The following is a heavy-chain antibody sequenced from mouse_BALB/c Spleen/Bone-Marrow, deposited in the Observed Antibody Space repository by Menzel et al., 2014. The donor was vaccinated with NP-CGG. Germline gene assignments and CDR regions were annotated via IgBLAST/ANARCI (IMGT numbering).Heavy chain of an antibody. Sequence: EVMLVESGGGLVQPGRSLKLSCAASGFDFSGYWMSWVRQAPGKGLEWIGEISPDSSTINYTPTLKDKFIISRDNAKNTLYLQMSKVRSEDTALYYCARLGYYGLVAYWGQGTSVTVSS. CDR2: ISPDSSTI. J-gene: IGHJ4*01. D-gene: IGHD1-1*01. CDR3: ARLGYYGLVAY. V-gene: IGHV4-1*02. CDR1: GFDFSGYW.